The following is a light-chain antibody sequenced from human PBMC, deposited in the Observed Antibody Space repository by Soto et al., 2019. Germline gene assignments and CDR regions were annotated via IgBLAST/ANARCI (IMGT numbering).Light chain of an antibody. CDR3: QHYNSYSEA. Sequence: DIQMTQSPSTLSAFVGDRVTITCRAGQSISSWLAWYQQKPGKAPKLLVYQASTLESGVPLRFSGSGSGTEFTLTISSLQPDDFATYYCQHYNSYSEAFGQGTKVDIK. V-gene: IGKV1-5*03. CDR2: QAS. CDR1: QSISSW. J-gene: IGKJ1*01.